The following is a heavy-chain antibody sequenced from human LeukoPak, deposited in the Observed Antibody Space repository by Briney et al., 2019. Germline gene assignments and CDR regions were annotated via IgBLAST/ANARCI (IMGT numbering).Heavy chain of an antibody. CDR2: IYYSGST. D-gene: IGHD3-16*01. J-gene: IGHJ4*02. CDR3: ARAGGFFSPFGY. Sequence: SQTLSLTCTVSGGSISSGGYYWSWIRQHPGKGLEWIGYIYYSGSTFYNPSLKSRVTISVDTSKNQFSLKLSSVTAADTAVYYCARAGGFFSPFGYWGQGTLVTVSS. V-gene: IGHV4-31*03. CDR1: GGSISSGGYY.